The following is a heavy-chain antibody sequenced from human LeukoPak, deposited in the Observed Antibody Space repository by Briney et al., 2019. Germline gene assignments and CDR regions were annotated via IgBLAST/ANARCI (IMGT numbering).Heavy chain of an antibody. V-gene: IGHV1-18*01. CDR1: GYTFSSLG. Sequence: ASVKVSCKASGYTFSSLGISWVRQAPGQGLEWMGWISAYNGKTNYAQKLQGRVTMTTDTSTSTAYMELRSLRYDDTAVYYCARDNCVGGVVNCVGNDYWGQGTLVTVSS. D-gene: IGHD1-20*01. CDR2: ISAYNGKT. J-gene: IGHJ4*02. CDR3: ARDNCVGGVVNCVGNDY.